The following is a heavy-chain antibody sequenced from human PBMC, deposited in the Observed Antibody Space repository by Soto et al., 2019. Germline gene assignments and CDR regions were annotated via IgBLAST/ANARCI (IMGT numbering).Heavy chain of an antibody. Sequence: EVQLVESGGGLLQPGGSLRLSCAVSGSTFSNDWMHWVRQAPGKGLVWVSHINSDGSSTNYADFVKGQFTIARDNAKNTVYLQMNSLRAEDTAVYYCARDRSYSLDVWGQGTTVTVSS. V-gene: IGHV3-74*01. CDR1: GSTFSNDW. J-gene: IGHJ6*02. CDR2: INSDGSST. CDR3: ARDRSYSLDV.